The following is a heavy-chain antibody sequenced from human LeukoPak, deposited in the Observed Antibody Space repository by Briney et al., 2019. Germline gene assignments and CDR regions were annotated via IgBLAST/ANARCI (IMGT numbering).Heavy chain of an antibody. CDR3: AKDIHYFQSDY. D-gene: IGHD3-10*01. V-gene: IGHV3-7*01. Sequence: VLLGGSLRLSCAASGFTFSNHWRIWVRQAPGKGLEGVASIKQDGSEKQYVGSVRGRFTISRDNANNLLDLQMNSLTAEDTAVYYCAKDIHYFQSDYWGQGTLVTVSS. CDR2: IKQDGSEK. J-gene: IGHJ4*02. CDR1: GFTFSNHW.